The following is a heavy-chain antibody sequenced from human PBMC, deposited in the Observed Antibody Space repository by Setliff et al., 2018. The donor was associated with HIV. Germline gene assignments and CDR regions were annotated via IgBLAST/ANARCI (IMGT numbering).Heavy chain of an antibody. D-gene: IGHD3-9*01. Sequence: ASVKVSCKASGYTFTSYDINWVRQATGQGLEWMGWMNPNSGNTGYAQKFQGRVTITRNTFISTAYMELSSLRSEDTAVYYCATTLRYFDWLRNWGQGTLVTVSS. J-gene: IGHJ4*02. V-gene: IGHV1-8*03. CDR3: ATTLRYFDWLRN. CDR1: GYTFTSYD. CDR2: MNPNSGNT.